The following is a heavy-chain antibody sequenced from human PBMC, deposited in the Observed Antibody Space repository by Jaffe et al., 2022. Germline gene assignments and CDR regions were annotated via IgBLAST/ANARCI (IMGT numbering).Heavy chain of an antibody. Sequence: EVQLVESGGGMVQPGGSLRLSCAASGFTFRSYEFNWVRQAPGKGLEWISYISTSGGNIRYADSVKGRFTISRDNTKNLVYLQMSNLRVEDTGLYYCAREGTGGDPGLYYLQAEFDFWGQGTQVTVSS. V-gene: IGHV3-48*03. CDR1: GFTFRSYE. J-gene: IGHJ4*02. D-gene: IGHD2-21*02. CDR2: ISTSGGNI. CDR3: AREGTGGDPGLYYLQAEFDF.